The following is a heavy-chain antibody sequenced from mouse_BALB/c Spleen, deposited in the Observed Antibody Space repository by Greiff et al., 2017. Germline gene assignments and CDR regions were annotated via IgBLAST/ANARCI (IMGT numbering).Heavy chain of an antibody. D-gene: IGHD2-3*01. CDR3: ARRMGYYFDY. V-gene: IGHV1S29*02. CDR2: IYPYTGGT. Sequence: EVQLQQSGPELVKPGASVKISCKASGYTFTDYNMPWVKQSHGKSLAWIGYIYPYTGGTGYNQKFKSKATLTVDNSSSTAYMELRSLTSEDSAVYYCARRMGYYFDYWGQGTTLTVSS. J-gene: IGHJ2*01. CDR1: GYTFTDYN.